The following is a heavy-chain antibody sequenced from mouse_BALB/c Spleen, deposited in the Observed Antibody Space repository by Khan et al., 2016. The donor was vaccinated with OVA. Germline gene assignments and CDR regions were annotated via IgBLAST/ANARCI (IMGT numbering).Heavy chain of an antibody. J-gene: IGHJ1*01. D-gene: IGHD2-2*01. CDR3: ASGYGYGWYFDV. Sequence: QIQLVQSGPELKKPGETVRISCKASGYTFTTAGMQWVQKMPGKGLKWIGWINTHSGVPKYAEDFKGRFAFSLETSASTAYLQINNLKNEETATYFCASGYGYGWYFDVWGAGTTVTVSS. V-gene: IGHV9-4*02. CDR1: GYTFTTAG. CDR2: INTHSGVP.